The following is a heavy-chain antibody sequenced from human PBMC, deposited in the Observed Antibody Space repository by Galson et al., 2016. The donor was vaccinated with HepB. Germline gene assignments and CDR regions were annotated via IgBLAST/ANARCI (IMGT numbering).Heavy chain of an antibody. Sequence: SLRLSCAASGFTFDDYGMNWVRQVPGKGLEWVSGSRWDSGKLGYADSVKGRLTISRANAQNSLFLQMKSLRVEDTALYYCAKDKWIEPSGGMDVWGQGITVTVSS. J-gene: IGHJ6*02. CDR2: SRWDSGKL. CDR1: GFTFDDYG. V-gene: IGHV3-9*01. D-gene: IGHD5-18*01. CDR3: AKDKWIEPSGGMDV.